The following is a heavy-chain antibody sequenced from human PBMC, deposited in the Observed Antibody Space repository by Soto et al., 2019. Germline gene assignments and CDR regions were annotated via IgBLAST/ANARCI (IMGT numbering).Heavy chain of an antibody. J-gene: IGHJ4*02. D-gene: IGHD2-15*01. CDR3: ASSPRGGGSGRFDY. V-gene: IGHV1-69*01. CDR2: IIPIFGTA. CDR1: GGTFRSYA. Sequence: QVQLVHSGAEVKKPGSSVKVSCKASGGTFRSYASSWVRAAPGQGLEWMGGIIPIFGTANYAKKFQGRVTITADESTSTAYMELRRLRSEDTAVYYCASSPRGGGSGRFDYWGQGNLVTVSS.